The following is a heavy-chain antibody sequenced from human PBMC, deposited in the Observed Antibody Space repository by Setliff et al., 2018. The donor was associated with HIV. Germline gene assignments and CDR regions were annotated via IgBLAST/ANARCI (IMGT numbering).Heavy chain of an antibody. D-gene: IGHD3-22*01. CDR2: ISGFNAKT. V-gene: IGHV1-18*01. CDR3: ARNFYDSSGYRYDY. Sequence: GASVKVSCKASGYNFNTYGVSWVRQAPGQGPEWVGWISGFNAKTLYAPKFQDRVTLTTDTSTTTAHMELRSLRIDDTAVYYCARNFYDSSGYRYDYWGQGTLVTVSS. J-gene: IGHJ4*02. CDR1: GYNFNTYG.